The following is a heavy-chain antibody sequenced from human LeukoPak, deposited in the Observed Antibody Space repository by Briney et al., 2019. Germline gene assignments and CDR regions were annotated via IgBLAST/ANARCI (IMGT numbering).Heavy chain of an antibody. J-gene: IGHJ4*02. CDR1: GYTFTSYA. D-gene: IGHD1-14*01. V-gene: IGHV1-3*01. Sequence: ASVKVSCKASGYTFTSYAMHWVRQAPGQRLEWMGWINAGNGNTKYPQKFQGRVTITRDTSASTAYMELSSLRSEDTAVYYCARGVGYYFDYWGQETLVTVSS. CDR3: ARGVGYYFDY. CDR2: INAGNGNT.